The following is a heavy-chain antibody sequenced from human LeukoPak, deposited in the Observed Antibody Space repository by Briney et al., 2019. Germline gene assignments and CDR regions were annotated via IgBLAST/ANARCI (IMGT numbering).Heavy chain of an antibody. CDR2: IKEDGSET. J-gene: IGHJ3*02. Sequence: GGSLRLSCAASGFTFSTFWVTWVRQAPGKGLEWVADIKEDGSETYYVDSLKGRFTISRDNARNSLCLQMNSLRADDTAVYYCARLLDNDSSGDPDTFDMWGQGTVVTVSS. D-gene: IGHD3-22*01. CDR3: ARLLDNDSSGDPDTFDM. CDR1: GFTFSTFW. V-gene: IGHV3-7*01.